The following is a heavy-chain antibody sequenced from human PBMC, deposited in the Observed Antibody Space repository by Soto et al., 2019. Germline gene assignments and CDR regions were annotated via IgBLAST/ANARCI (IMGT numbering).Heavy chain of an antibody. CDR3: ARDKGYYDILTSRY. CDR2: IYHSGST. CDR1: GYSISSGYY. V-gene: IGHV4-38-2*02. D-gene: IGHD3-9*01. Sequence: PSETLSLTCAVSGYSISSGYYWGWIRQPPGKGLEWIGSIYHSGSTYYNPSLKSRVTIPVDTSKNQFSLKLSSVTAADTAVCYCARDKGYYDILTSRYWGQGTLVTVSS. J-gene: IGHJ4*02.